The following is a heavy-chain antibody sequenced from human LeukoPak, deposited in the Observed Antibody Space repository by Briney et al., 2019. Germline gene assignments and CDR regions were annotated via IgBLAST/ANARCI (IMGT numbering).Heavy chain of an antibody. CDR2: INHSGST. CDR3: ARERGYSYGTGFDY. D-gene: IGHD5-18*01. Sequence: PSETLSLTCAVHGGSFSGYYWSWIRQPPGKGLEWIGEINHSGSTNYNPSLKSRVTISVDTSKNQFSLKLSSVTAAGTAVYYCARERGYSYGTGFDYWGQGTLVTVSS. V-gene: IGHV4-34*01. CDR1: GGSFSGYY. J-gene: IGHJ4*02.